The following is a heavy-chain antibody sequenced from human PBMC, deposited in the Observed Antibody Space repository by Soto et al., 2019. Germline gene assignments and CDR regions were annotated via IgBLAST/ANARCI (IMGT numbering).Heavy chain of an antibody. V-gene: IGHV3-15*01. J-gene: IGHJ4*02. CDR2: IKTNIIGGAT. CDR3: TALWYYTESSDY. D-gene: IGHD3-3*01. CDR1: GFTFSNIW. Sequence: EVQLVESGGGLVKPGGSLRLSCAASGFTFSNIWMSWVRQAPGKGLEWVGRIKTNIIGGATDYAAPLKGRFIISRDDSKNTLYLQMNTLNTEDTAVYYCTALWYYTESSDYWGQGTLVTVSS.